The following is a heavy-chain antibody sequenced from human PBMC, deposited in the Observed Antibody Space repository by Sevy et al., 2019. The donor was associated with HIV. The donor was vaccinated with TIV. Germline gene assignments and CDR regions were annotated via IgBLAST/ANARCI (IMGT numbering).Heavy chain of an antibody. D-gene: IGHD4-4*01. CDR3: AGRSGGATTVTKYNWFDP. CDR2: IYYSGST. Sequence: SETLSLTCTVSGGSISSSSYYWGWIRQPPGKGLEGIGSIYYSGSTHYNPSLKSRVTISVDTSQNQFSLKLSSVTAADTAAYYCAGRSGGATTVTKYNWFDPWGQGTLVNVSS. CDR1: GGSISSSSYY. V-gene: IGHV4-39*01. J-gene: IGHJ5*02.